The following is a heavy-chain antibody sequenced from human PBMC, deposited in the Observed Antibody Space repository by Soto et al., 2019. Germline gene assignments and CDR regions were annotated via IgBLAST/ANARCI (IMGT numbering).Heavy chain of an antibody. CDR1: GGSFSGYY. CDR2: INHSGST. V-gene: IGHV4-34*01. CDR3: ATPRSGSGRVFDY. D-gene: IGHD3-10*01. J-gene: IGHJ4*02. Sequence: SETLSLTCAVYGGSFSGYYWSWIRQPPGKGLEWIGEINHSGSTNYNPSLKSRVTISVDTSKNQFSLKLSSVTAADTAVYYCATPRSGSGRVFDYWGQGTLVTVSS.